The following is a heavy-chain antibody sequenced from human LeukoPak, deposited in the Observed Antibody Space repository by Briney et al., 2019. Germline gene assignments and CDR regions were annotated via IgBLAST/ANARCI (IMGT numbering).Heavy chain of an antibody. CDR2: FDPEDGEI. V-gene: IGHV1-24*01. J-gene: IGHJ4*02. CDR1: GYTLTEFS. D-gene: IGHD3-9*01. Sequence: ASVKVSCKVSGYTLTEFSMHWVRQAPGQRLEWMGGFDPEDGEIIYAQKFQGRVTMTEDASKDTAYMELSSLRSEDTAVDYCATDDPRYFDYFPFDYWGQGALVTVSS. CDR3: ATDDPRYFDYFPFDY.